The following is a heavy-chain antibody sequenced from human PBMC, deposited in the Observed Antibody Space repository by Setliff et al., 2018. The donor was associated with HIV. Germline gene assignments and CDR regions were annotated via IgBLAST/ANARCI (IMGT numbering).Heavy chain of an antibody. CDR3: ARGVFVAALNNGAFDI. J-gene: IGHJ3*02. D-gene: IGHD6-13*01. CDR2: MNPNSGNT. CDR1: GYTFTSYD. Sequence: ASVKVSCKASGYTFTSYDINWVRQATGQGLEWMGWMNPNSGNTGYAQKFQGRVTITADESTSTAYMELSSLRAEDTAVYYCARGVFVAALNNGAFDIWGQGTMVTVSS. V-gene: IGHV1-8*01.